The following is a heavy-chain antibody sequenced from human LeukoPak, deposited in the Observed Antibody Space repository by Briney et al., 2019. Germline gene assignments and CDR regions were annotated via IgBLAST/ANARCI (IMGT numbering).Heavy chain of an antibody. Sequence: GASVKVSCKASGYTFTGYYMHWVRQAPGQGLEWMGWINPKSGDTSYAQKLQGRVTMTTDTSTSTAYMELRSLRSDDTAVYYCARGGAVVVTAIDYWGQGTLVTVSS. J-gene: IGHJ4*02. V-gene: IGHV1-2*02. CDR3: ARGGAVVVTAIDY. CDR1: GYTFTGYY. D-gene: IGHD2-21*02. CDR2: INPKSGDT.